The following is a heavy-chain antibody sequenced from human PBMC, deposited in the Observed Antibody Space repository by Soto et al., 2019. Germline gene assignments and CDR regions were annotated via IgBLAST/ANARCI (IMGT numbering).Heavy chain of an antibody. V-gene: IGHV4-31*03. J-gene: IGHJ6*01. CDR3: ARDQVYSYGYDYYYCMDV. D-gene: IGHD5-18*01. Sequence: PSETLSLTCTVSGGSVSSGGYYWSWIRQHPGKGLEWIGYIYYSGSTYYNPSLKSRVTISVDTSKNQFSLKLSSVTAADTAVYYCARDQVYSYGYDYYYCMDVWGQGTTVTVSS. CDR1: GGSVSSGGYY. CDR2: IYYSGST.